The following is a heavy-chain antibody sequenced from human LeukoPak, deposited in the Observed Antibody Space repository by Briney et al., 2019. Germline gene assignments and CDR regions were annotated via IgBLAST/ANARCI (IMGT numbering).Heavy chain of an antibody. J-gene: IGHJ5*02. V-gene: IGHV1-8*03. CDR3: ARGWEGSGSYYGPLDP. CDR2: MNPNSGNT. Sequence: GASVKVSCKASGYTFTSYDINWVRQATGQGLEWMGWMNPNSGNTGYAQKFQGRVTITRNTSISTAYMELSSLRSEDTAVYYCARGWEGSGSYYGPLDPWGQGTLVTVSS. CDR1: GYTFTSYD. D-gene: IGHD3-10*01.